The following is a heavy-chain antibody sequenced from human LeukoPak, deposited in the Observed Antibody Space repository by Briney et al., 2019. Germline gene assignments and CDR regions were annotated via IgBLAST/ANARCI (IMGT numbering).Heavy chain of an antibody. D-gene: IGHD2-15*01. Sequence: SETLSLTCTVSGGSISTYFWSWIRQPPGKGLEWIGHIYFSGSTNYNPSLESRVTISVDTSKNQFSLTLSSVTAADTAVYFCARGLKYCSGGSCYSAYFDYWGQGTLVTVSS. J-gene: IGHJ4*02. CDR2: IYFSGST. CDR3: ARGLKYCSGGSCYSAYFDY. CDR1: GGSISTYF. V-gene: IGHV4-59*08.